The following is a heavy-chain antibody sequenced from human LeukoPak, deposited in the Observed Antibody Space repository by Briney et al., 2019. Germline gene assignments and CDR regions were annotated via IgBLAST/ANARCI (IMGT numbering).Heavy chain of an antibody. CDR3: ARLFGYFYGDYVVGWYFDL. V-gene: IGHV4-39*07. Sequence: SETLSLTCAVYGGSISSYYWGWIRQPPGKGLEWIGSIYYSGSTYYNPSLKSRVTISVDTSKNQFSLKLSSVTAADTAVYYCARLFGYFYGDYVVGWYFDLWGRGTLVTVSS. D-gene: IGHD4-17*01. J-gene: IGHJ2*01. CDR1: GGSISSYY. CDR2: IYYSGST.